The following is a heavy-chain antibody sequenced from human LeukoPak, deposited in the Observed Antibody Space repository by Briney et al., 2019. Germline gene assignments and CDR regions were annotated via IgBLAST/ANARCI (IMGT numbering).Heavy chain of an antibody. Sequence: PGGSLRLSCAASGFTFSSYWMHWFRQAPGKGLVWASRINSDGSDTSYADSVKGRFTISRDNAKNALCLQISSLRAEDTALYYCARDLRYYYDSSGYPDYWGQGTLVTVSS. V-gene: IGHV3-74*01. J-gene: IGHJ4*02. CDR1: GFTFSSYW. CDR2: INSDGSDT. CDR3: ARDLRYYYDSSGYPDY. D-gene: IGHD3-22*01.